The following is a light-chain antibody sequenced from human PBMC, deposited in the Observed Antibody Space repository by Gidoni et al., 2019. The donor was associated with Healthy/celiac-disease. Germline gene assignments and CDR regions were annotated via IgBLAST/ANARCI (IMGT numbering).Light chain of an antibody. CDR2: WAS. J-gene: IGKJ4*01. V-gene: IGKV4-1*01. CDR1: QSVLYSSNNKNY. Sequence: DILMTKSHTSRPGSLGERATINCKSSQSVLYSSNNKNYLAWYQQKPGQPPKLLIYWASTRESGVPDRFSGSGSGTDFTLTISSLQAEDVAVYYCQQYYSTPLTFGGGTKVEIK. CDR3: QQYYSTPLT.